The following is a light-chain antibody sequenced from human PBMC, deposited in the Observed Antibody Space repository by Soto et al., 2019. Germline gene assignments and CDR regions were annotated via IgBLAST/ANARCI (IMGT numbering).Light chain of an antibody. CDR2: DAS. CDR3: QQYNSYPRT. V-gene: IGKV1-5*01. Sequence: DIQMTQSPSTLSASVGDRVTITCRASQRISNWLAWYQQISGKAPKLLIYDASSLESGVPSRFSGSGSGTEFTLSISSLQPDDFATYYCQQYNSYPRTFGQGTKVEIK. CDR1: QRISNW. J-gene: IGKJ1*01.